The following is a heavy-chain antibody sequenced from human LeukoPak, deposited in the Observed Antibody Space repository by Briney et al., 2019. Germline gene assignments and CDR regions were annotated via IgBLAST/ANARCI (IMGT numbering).Heavy chain of an antibody. CDR1: GFTISSYW. V-gene: IGHV3-7*05. D-gene: IGHD5-12*01. J-gene: IGHJ4*02. CDR2: IKQDGSEK. CDR3: ARSGYSGYGG. Sequence: AGTLRLSCAASGFTISSYWMSWFRQAPRKGQEWVANIKQDGSEKYYVDSVKGRFTISRDNAKNSLYLQMNSLRAEDTAVYYCARSGYSGYGGWGQGTLVTVSS.